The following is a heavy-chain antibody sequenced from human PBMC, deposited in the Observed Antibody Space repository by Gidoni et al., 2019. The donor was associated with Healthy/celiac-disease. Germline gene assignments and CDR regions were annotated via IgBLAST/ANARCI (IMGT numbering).Heavy chain of an antibody. CDR3: ARDRGYSSSPSDY. V-gene: IGHV3-7*01. J-gene: IGHJ4*02. D-gene: IGHD6-13*01. CDR2: IKQEGSEK. CDR1: AFTFSSYW. Sequence: EVQLVESGGGLVQPGGSLRLTCAASAFTFSSYWMSWVRQAPGKGLEWGANIKQEGSEKYYVDSVKGRFTISRDNAKNSLYLQMNSLRAEDTAVYYCARDRGYSSSPSDYWGQGTLVTVSS.